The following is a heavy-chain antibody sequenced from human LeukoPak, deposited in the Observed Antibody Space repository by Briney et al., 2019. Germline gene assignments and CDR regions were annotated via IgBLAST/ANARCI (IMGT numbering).Heavy chain of an antibody. CDR3: ARAAGDASGYYSDY. D-gene: IGHD3-22*01. V-gene: IGHV4-59*11. J-gene: IGHJ4*02. CDR1: GASIISHY. Sequence: SETLSLTCTVSGASIISHYWGWIRQPPGKGLEWIGYFYHSGISNYNPSLKSRVTMAVDTSKSQFSLNLTSVTAADTAFYYCARAAGDASGYYSDYWGQGTLVTVSS. CDR2: FYHSGIS.